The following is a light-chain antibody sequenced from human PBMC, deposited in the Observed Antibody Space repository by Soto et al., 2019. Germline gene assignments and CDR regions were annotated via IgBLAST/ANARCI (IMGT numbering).Light chain of an antibody. CDR3: MQDTHWPYT. CDR1: QSLVYSDGNTY. V-gene: IGKV2-30*01. CDR2: KVS. J-gene: IGKJ2*01. Sequence: DVVMTQSPLSLPVTLGQPASISCRSSQSLVYSDGNTYLNWFQQRPGQSPRRLIYKVSNRDSGVPDRFRGSGSGTDFILKISRVEAEDVGVYYCMQDTHWPYTFGQGTKLEIK.